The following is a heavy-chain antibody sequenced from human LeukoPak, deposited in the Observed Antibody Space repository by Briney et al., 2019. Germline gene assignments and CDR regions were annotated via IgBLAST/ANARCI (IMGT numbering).Heavy chain of an antibody. V-gene: IGHV3-23*01. D-gene: IGHD5-24*01. CDR1: GFTFSSYA. Sequence: PGGSLRLSCAASGFTFSSYAMSWVRQAPGKGLEWVSTISGSGSTYYADSVKGRFTISRDNSKNTLYLQMNSLRAEDTAVYYCARGGRWLQSPPYYFDYWGQGTLVTVSS. J-gene: IGHJ4*02. CDR3: ARGGRWLQSPPYYFDY. CDR2: ISGSGST.